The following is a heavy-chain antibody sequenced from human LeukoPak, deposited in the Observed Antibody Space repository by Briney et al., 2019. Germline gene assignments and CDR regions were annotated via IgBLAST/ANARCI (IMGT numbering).Heavy chain of an antibody. CDR3: AKGGYSGYVGWFDP. CDR1: GFTVSSNY. CDR2: IYSGGST. V-gene: IGHV3-66*01. J-gene: IGHJ5*02. Sequence: PGGSLRLSCAASGFTVSSNYMSWVRQAPGKGLEWVSVIYSGGSTYYAASVKGRFTISRDNSKNTLYLQMNSLRAEDTAVYYCAKGGYSGYVGWFDPWGQGTLVTVSS. D-gene: IGHD5-12*01.